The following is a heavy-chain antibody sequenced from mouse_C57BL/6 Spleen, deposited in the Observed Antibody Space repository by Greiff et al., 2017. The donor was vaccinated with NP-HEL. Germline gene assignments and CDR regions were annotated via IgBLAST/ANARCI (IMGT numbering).Heavy chain of an antibody. J-gene: IGHJ1*03. CDR1: GFTFSDYG. D-gene: IGHD1-1*01. CDR3: ARPGSSYWYFDV. Sequence: EVKLVESGGGLVQPGGSLKLSCAASGFTFSDYGMAWVRQAPRKGPEWVAFISNLAYSIYYADTVTGRFTISRENAKNTLYLEMSSLRSEDTAMYYCARPGSSYWYFDVWGTGTTVTVSS. V-gene: IGHV5-15*04. CDR2: ISNLAYSI.